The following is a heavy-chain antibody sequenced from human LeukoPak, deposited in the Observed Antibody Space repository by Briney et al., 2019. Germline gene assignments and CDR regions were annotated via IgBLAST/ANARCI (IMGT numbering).Heavy chain of an antibody. V-gene: IGHV3-48*04. D-gene: IGHD1-26*01. Sequence: GGSLRLSCAASGFTFSTYSMNWVRQAPGKGLEWLSYISDDSNTIYYADSVNGRFTISRDNAKNSLYLQMNSLRAEDTAVYYCARGYSGTYPNVWGQGTMVTVSS. CDR1: GFTFSTYS. CDR2: ISDDSNTI. J-gene: IGHJ3*01. CDR3: ARGYSGTYPNV.